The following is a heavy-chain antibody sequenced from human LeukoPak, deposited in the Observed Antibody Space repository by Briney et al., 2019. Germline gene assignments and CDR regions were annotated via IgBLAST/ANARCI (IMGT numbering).Heavy chain of an antibody. CDR1: GFTFSSYA. J-gene: IGHJ4*02. D-gene: IGHD3-3*01. CDR3: AKDRDYDFRSGYYWDN. V-gene: IGHV3-23*01. Sequence: GGSLRLSCAASGFTFSSYAMSWVRQAPGRGLEWVSSISGSGGSTYYADSVKGRFTISRDNSKDTLYLQMHSLRGEDTAVYFCAKDRDYDFRSGYYWDNWGQGTLVTVSS. CDR2: ISGSGGST.